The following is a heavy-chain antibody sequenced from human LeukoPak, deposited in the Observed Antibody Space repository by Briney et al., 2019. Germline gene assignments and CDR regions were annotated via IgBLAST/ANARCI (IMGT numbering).Heavy chain of an antibody. CDR2: IYYSGST. J-gene: IGHJ4*02. D-gene: IGHD4-11*01. CDR3: ARWSVTPSSFFDY. V-gene: IGHV4-31*03. CDR1: GGSISSGGYY. Sequence: SETLSHTCTVSGGSISSGGYYWSWIRQHPGKGLEWIGYIYYSGSTYYNPSLKSRVTISVDTSKNQFSLKLSSVTAADTAVYYCARWSVTPSSFFDYWGQGTLVTVSS.